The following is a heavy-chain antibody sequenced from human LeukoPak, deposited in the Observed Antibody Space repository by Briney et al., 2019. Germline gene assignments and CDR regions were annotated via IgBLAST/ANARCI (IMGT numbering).Heavy chain of an antibody. CDR2: IYPDDSDA. CDR1: GYDFSSHW. D-gene: IGHD6-6*01. V-gene: IGHV5-51*01. Sequence: GESLKISCQGSGYDFSSHWIGWVRQMPGKGLEWMGIIYPDDSDARYSPSSEGQVTISVDKSISTAFLQWTSLKASDTATYYCARPPGSTSSVLAYWGQGTPVSVSS. CDR3: ARPPGSTSSVLAY. J-gene: IGHJ4*02.